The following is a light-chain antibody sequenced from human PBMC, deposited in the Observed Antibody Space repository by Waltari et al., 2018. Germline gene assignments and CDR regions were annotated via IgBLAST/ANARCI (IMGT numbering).Light chain of an antibody. CDR2: DVS. CDR1: SSDIGGYDY. J-gene: IGLJ2*01. V-gene: IGLV2-14*03. CDR3: SSYTSISTSVI. Sequence: HSALTQPASVSGSPGQATHISHTGTSSDIGGYDYVSWYQQHPGKAPKLMIYDVSKRPSGVSNRFSASKSGDTASLTISGLQTEDEADYYCSSYTSISTSVIFGGGTKVTVL.